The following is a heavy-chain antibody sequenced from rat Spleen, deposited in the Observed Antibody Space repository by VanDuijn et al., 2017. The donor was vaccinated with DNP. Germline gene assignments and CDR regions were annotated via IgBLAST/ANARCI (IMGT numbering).Heavy chain of an antibody. J-gene: IGHJ2*01. CDR2: VNNGGDKI. V-gene: IGHV5S13*01. CDR1: GFTFMNYG. Sequence: EVKLVESGGGLVQPGRSLKLSCAASGFTFMNYGMAWVRQAPTKGLEWVAFVNNGGDKIYYRDSVKGRFTISRDNAENTVYLQMNSLRSEDTATYYCAWEIRNWGQGVMVTVSS. CDR3: AWEIRN. D-gene: IGHD4-3*01.